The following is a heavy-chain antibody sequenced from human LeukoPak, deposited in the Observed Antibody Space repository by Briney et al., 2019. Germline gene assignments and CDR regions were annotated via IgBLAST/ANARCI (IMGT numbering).Heavy chain of an antibody. D-gene: IGHD6-13*01. CDR1: GFTFSTYA. CDR3: ARDIPPWGSSSWPNWFDP. Sequence: GGSLRLSCAASGFTFSTYAMSWVRQAPGKGLEWVSAISGSGGSTYYADSVKGRFTISRDNSKNTLYLQMNSLRAEDTAVYYCARDIPPWGSSSWPNWFDPWGQGTLVTVSS. J-gene: IGHJ5*02. CDR2: ISGSGGST. V-gene: IGHV3-23*01.